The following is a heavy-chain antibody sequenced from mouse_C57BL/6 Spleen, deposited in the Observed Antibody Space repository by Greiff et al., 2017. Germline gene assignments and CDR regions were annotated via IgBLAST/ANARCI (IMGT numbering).Heavy chain of an antibody. CDR1: GYTFTSYW. CDR3: ASRYYGSDYAMDD. Sequence: QVQLQQPGAELVKPGASVKLSCKASGYTFTSYWMHWVKQRPGQGLEWIGMIHPNGGSTNYNEKFKGKATLTVDKSSSTAYMQIRSLTSEDSAGYYCASRYYGSDYAMDDWGQGTSVTVSS. J-gene: IGHJ4*01. V-gene: IGHV1-64*01. D-gene: IGHD1-1*01. CDR2: IHPNGGST.